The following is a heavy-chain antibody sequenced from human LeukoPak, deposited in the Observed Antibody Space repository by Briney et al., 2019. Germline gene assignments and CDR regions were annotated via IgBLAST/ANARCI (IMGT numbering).Heavy chain of an antibody. J-gene: IGHJ5*02. CDR3: AREYPLITIFGVVIKGWFDP. Sequence: PSETLSLTCAAYGGSFSGYYWSWIRQPPGKGLEWIGEINHSGSTNYNPSLKSRVTISVDTSKNQFSLKLSSVTAADTAVYYCAREYPLITIFGVVIKGWFDPWGQGTLVTVSS. V-gene: IGHV4-34*01. CDR2: INHSGST. CDR1: GGSFSGYY. D-gene: IGHD3-3*01.